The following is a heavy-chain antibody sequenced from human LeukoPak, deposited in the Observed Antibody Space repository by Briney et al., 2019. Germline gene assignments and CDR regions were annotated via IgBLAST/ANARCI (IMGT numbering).Heavy chain of an antibody. Sequence: GGSLRLSCAASGFTFDDYAMHWVRQAPGKGLEWVSGISWNSGSIDYADSVKGRFTISRDNAKNSLYLQMNSLRPEDTALYYCAKVRQRGYSGYDYGGEAFDIWGQGTMVTVSS. J-gene: IGHJ3*02. CDR3: AKVRQRGYSGYDYGGEAFDI. V-gene: IGHV3-9*01. CDR1: GFTFDDYA. CDR2: ISWNSGSI. D-gene: IGHD5-12*01.